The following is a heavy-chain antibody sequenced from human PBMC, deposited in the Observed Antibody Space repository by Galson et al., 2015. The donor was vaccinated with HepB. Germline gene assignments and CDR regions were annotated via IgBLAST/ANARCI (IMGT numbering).Heavy chain of an antibody. CDR2: IIPILGIA. CDR1: GGTFSSYT. Sequence: SVKVSCKASGGTFSSYTISWVRQAPGQGLEWMGRIIPILGIANYAQKFQGRVTITADKSTSTAYMELSSLRSEDTAVYYCASDSFSYYYDSSGYGGGYWGQGTLVTVPS. D-gene: IGHD3-22*01. J-gene: IGHJ4*02. CDR3: ASDSFSYYYDSSGYGGGY. V-gene: IGHV1-69*02.